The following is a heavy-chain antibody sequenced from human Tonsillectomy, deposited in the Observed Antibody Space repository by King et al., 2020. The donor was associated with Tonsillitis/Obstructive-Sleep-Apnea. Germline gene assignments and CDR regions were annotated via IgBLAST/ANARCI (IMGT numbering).Heavy chain of an antibody. D-gene: IGHD6-25*01. Sequence: VQLQESGPGLVKSSETLSLTCTVSGGSISTYDWTWIRQPPGKGLEWIGFIYYSGSTNYNPYLKRRVTISGDTSKKQIYLQLTSVTAADTAVSYCASIRMYSNCYLFDYWGQGTLVTVSS. CDR2: IYYSGST. CDR3: ASIRMYSNCYLFDY. CDR1: GGSISTYD. V-gene: IGHV4-59*08. J-gene: IGHJ4*02.